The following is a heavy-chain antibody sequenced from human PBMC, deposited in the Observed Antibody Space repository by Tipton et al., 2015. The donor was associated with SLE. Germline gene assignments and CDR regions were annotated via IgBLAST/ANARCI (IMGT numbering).Heavy chain of an antibody. CDR3: ARYTGGGLYFDY. CDR1: GGAIRSHY. D-gene: IGHD2-2*02. Sequence: TLSLTCTVSGGAIRSHYWSWIRQPPGKGLEWIGDMYHSGSTKYNPSLKSRVTISLDTSKNQVSLKLTSVTAAHTAVYHCARYTGGGLYFDYWGQGKLVIVSS. CDR2: MYHSGST. J-gene: IGHJ4*02. V-gene: IGHV4-59*08.